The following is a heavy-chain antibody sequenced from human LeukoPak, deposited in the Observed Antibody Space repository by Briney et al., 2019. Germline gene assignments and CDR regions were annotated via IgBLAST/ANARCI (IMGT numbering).Heavy chain of an antibody. D-gene: IGHD5-18*01. CDR2: INHSGST. V-gene: IGHV4-34*01. Sequence: PSETLSLTCAVYGGSFSGYYWSWIRQPPGKGLEWIGEINHSGSTNYNPSLKSRVTISVDTSKNQFSLKLSSVTAADTAVYYCARGPPGYSYGYRSGMDVWGQGTTVTVSS. CDR3: ARGPPGYSYGYRSGMDV. CDR1: GGSFSGYY. J-gene: IGHJ6*02.